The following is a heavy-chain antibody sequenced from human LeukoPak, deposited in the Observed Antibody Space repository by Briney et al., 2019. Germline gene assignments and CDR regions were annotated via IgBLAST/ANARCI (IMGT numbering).Heavy chain of an antibody. CDR3: ARLVYQEPNYYYYYYIDV. Sequence: PSETLSLTSTVSGGPISRYYWSWIRQPPGKGLEWIGYIYTSGITNYNPSLKSRVTISVDTSKNQFSLKLSSVTAADTAVYYCARLVYQEPNYYYYYYIDVWGKGTTVTVSS. J-gene: IGHJ6*03. V-gene: IGHV4-4*08. D-gene: IGHD3-9*01. CDR1: GGPISRYY. CDR2: IYTSGIT.